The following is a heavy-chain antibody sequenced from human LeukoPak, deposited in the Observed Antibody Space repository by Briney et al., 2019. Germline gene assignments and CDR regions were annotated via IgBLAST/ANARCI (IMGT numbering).Heavy chain of an antibody. CDR3: ARGSGYYYDSSGYRGGSDY. CDR1: GFTFSSYS. V-gene: IGHV3-21*01. D-gene: IGHD3-22*01. J-gene: IGHJ4*02. Sequence: GGSLRLSCAASGFTFSSYSMNWVRQAPGKGLEWVSSISSSSSYIYYADSVKGRFTISRDNAKNSLYLQMNSLRAGDTAVYYCARGSGYYYDSSGYRGGSDYWGQGTLVTVSS. CDR2: ISSSSSYI.